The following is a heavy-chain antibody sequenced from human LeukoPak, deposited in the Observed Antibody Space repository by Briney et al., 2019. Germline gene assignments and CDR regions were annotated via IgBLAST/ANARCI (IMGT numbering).Heavy chain of an antibody. CDR3: AGDYDSSGGLGY. J-gene: IGHJ4*02. Sequence: GRSLRLSCAASGFTFSSYTMHWVRQAPGKGLEWVAVISYDGSNKYYADSVRGRFTISRDTSKNTLYLQMNSLRAEDTAVYYCAGDYDSSGGLGYWGQGTLVTVSS. CDR2: ISYDGSNK. D-gene: IGHD3-22*01. CDR1: GFTFSSYT. V-gene: IGHV3-30*04.